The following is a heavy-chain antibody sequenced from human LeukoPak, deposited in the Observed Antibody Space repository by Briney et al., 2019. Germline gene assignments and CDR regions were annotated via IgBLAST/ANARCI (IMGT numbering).Heavy chain of an antibody. CDR2: ISPSGGST. D-gene: IGHD3-3*01. Sequence: GASVKVSCKASGYTFTSYYMHWVRQAPGQGLEWMGIISPSGGSTSYAQKFQGRVTMTRDMSTSTVYMELSSLRSEDTAVYYCARAVTIFGKGYYYMDVWGKGTTVTVSS. J-gene: IGHJ6*03. V-gene: IGHV1-46*01. CDR1: GYTFTSYY. CDR3: ARAVTIFGKGYYYMDV.